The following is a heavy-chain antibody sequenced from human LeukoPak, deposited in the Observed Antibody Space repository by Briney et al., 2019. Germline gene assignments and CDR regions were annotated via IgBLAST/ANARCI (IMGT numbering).Heavy chain of an antibody. V-gene: IGHV3-23*01. CDR3: AKGSGWYN. CDR2: ISGSGGST. Sequence: GGSLRLSCAASGFTFSSSTMTWVRQAPGKGLEWFSGISGSGGSTYYAESVKGRFTISRDNSKSTLYLQMNSLRAEDTAIYYCAKGSGWYNWGQGTLVSVSS. D-gene: IGHD6-19*01. J-gene: IGHJ4*02. CDR1: GFTFSSST.